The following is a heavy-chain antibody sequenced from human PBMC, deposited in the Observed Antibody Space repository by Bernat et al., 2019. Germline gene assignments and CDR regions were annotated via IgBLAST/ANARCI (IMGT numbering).Heavy chain of an antibody. CDR2: INHSGST. Sequence: QVQLQQWGAGLLKPSETLSLTCAVYGGSFSGYYWSWIRQPPGKGLEWIGEINHSGSTNYNPSLKSRVTISADTSKNQFSLKLSSVTAADTAVYYCARGLYSYGPNWFDPWGQGTLVTVSS. D-gene: IGHD5-18*01. J-gene: IGHJ5*02. CDR3: ARGLYSYGPNWFDP. V-gene: IGHV4-34*01. CDR1: GGSFSGYY.